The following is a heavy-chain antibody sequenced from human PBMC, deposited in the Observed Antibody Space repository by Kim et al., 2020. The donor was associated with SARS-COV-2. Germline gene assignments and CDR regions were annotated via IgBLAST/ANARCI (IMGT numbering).Heavy chain of an antibody. D-gene: IGHD3-10*01. CDR1: GFTFSSYG. CDR2: ISYDGSNK. J-gene: IGHJ4*02. Sequence: GGSLRLSCAASGFTFSSYGMHWVRQAPGKGLEWVAVISYDGSNKYYADSVKGRFTISRDNSKNTLYLQMNSLRAEDTAVYYCAKDSVTRYWGQGTLVTVSS. CDR3: AKDSVTRY. V-gene: IGHV3-30*18.